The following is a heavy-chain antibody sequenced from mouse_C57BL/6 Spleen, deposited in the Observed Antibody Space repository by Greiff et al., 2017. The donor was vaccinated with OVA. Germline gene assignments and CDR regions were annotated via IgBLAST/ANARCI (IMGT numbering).Heavy chain of an antibody. CDR2: INPGSGGT. CDR1: GYAFTNYL. D-gene: IGHD1-1*01. Sequence: VMLVESGAELVRPGTSVKVSCKASGYAFTNYLIEWVKQRPGQGLEWIGVINPGSGGTNYDEKFKGKATLTADKSSSTAYMQLSSLTSEDSAVYFCARRWLLPRDYAMDYWGQGTSVTVSS. V-gene: IGHV1-54*01. J-gene: IGHJ4*01. CDR3: ARRWLLPRDYAMDY.